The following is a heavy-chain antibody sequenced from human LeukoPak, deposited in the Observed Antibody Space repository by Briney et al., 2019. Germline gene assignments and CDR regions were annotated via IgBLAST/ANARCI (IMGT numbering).Heavy chain of an antibody. D-gene: IGHD3-22*01. J-gene: IGHJ4*02. CDR3: ARDDSTGYLYLDY. Sequence: GALRLSCAASGFTFSSYAMHWVRQAPGKGLEWVANTKEDGSETYYVDSVKGRFTISRDNAKNALYLQMNSLRGEDTAVYYCARDDSTGYLYLDYWGQGSLVTVSS. CDR1: GFTFSSYA. V-gene: IGHV3-7*01. CDR2: TKEDGSET.